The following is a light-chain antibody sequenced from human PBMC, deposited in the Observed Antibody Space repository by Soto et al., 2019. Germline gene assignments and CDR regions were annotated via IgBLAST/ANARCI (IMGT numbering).Light chain of an antibody. V-gene: IGLV2-8*01. CDR2: EVS. CDR3: CSYEGSNFVV. Sequence: QSALTQPPSASGSPGQSVTISCTGTSSDVGGYNYVSWYQQHPGKAPKLMIHEVSKRPSGVPERFSGSKSGNTASLTVSGLQAEDEADYYCCSYEGSNFVVFGGGTKLTVL. J-gene: IGLJ2*01. CDR1: SSDVGGYNY.